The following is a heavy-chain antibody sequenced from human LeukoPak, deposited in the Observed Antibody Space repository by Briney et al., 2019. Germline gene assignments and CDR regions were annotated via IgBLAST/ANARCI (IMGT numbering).Heavy chain of an antibody. CDR1: GGSFSGYY. CDR2: ISSSSSYI. D-gene: IGHD2-15*01. V-gene: IGHV3-11*06. J-gene: IGHJ3*02. Sequence: LSLTCAVYGGSFSGYYWSWIRQPPGKGLEWVSSISSSSSYIYYADSMKGRFTISRDNARNSLYLQMNSLRAEDTAMYFCARDSNPYCSGGSCTAFDIWGQGTMVTVSS. CDR3: ARDSNPYCSGGSCTAFDI.